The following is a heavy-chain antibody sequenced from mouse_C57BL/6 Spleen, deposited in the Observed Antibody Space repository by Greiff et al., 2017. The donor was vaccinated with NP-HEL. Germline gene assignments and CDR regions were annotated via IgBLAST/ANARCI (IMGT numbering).Heavy chain of an antibody. CDR2: INYDGSST. CDR3: ARDRGGFDY. D-gene: IGHD1-1*02. V-gene: IGHV5-16*01. CDR1: GFTFSDYY. J-gene: IGHJ2*01. Sequence: EVMLVESEGGLVQPGSSMKLSCTASGFTFSDYYMAWVRQVPEKGLEWVANINYDGSSTYYLDSLKSRFIISRDNAENILYLQMSSLKSEDTATYYCARDRGGFDYWGQGTTLTVSS.